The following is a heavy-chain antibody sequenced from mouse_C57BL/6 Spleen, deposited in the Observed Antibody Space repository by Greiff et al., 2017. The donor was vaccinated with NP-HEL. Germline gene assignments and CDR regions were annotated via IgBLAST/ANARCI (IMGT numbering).Heavy chain of an antibody. CDR1: GYTFTDYN. Sequence: VQLQQSGPALVKPGASVKMSCKASGYTFTDYNMHWVKQSHGKSLEWIGYINPNNGGTIYNQEFKGKATLTVNKSSSTAYMELRSLTSEDYAVYYCARSEYGSHFAWWGQGNTLTVSA. CDR2: INPNNGGT. D-gene: IGHD1-1*01. CDR3: ARSEYGSHFAW. J-gene: IGHJ2*01. V-gene: IGHV1-22*01.